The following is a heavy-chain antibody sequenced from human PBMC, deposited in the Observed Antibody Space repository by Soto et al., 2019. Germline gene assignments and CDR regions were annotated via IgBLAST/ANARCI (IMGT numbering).Heavy chain of an antibody. CDR2: TYFRSKWYY. CDR1: GDRVSSNTAS. D-gene: IGHD5-12*01. V-gene: IGHV6-1*01. J-gene: IGHJ5*02. Sequence: PSQTLSLTCAISGDRVSSNTASWNWIRQSPSKGLEWLGRTYFRSKWYYDYAVSVKSRIIINPDTSNNQFSLQLNSVTPEDTAVYFCAKGDNLGPKTGYAFDPWGQGIMVTVSS. CDR3: AKGDNLGPKTGYAFDP.